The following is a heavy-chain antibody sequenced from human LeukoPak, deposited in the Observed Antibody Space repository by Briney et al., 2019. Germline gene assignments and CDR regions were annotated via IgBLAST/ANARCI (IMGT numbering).Heavy chain of an antibody. D-gene: IGHD4-17*01. V-gene: IGHV3-74*01. J-gene: IGHJ5*02. CDR3: AKDAAEYGDYPNWFDP. CDR2: INSDGINT. CDR1: GFTFSNYW. Sequence: GGSLRLSCAASGFTFSNYWMHWVRQVPGKGLVWVSRINSDGINTSYADSVKGRFTISRDNAKNTLNLQMNSLRAEDTAVYYCAKDAAEYGDYPNWFDPWGQGTLVTVSS.